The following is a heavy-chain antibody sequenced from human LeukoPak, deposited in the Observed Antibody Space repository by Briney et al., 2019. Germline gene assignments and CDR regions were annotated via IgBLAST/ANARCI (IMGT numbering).Heavy chain of an antibody. J-gene: IGHJ4*02. Sequence: GGSLRLSCAASGFTFSSYAMHWVRQAPGKGLEWVAVISYDGSNKYYADSVKGRFTISRDNSKNTLYLQMNSLRAEDTAVYYCARGRVITMIPQGFDYWGQGTLVTVSS. D-gene: IGHD3-22*01. V-gene: IGHV3-30-3*01. CDR1: GFTFSSYA. CDR3: ARGRVITMIPQGFDY. CDR2: ISYDGSNK.